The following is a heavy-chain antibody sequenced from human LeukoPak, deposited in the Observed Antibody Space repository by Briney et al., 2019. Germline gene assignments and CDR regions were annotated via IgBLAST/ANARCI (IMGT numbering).Heavy chain of an antibody. Sequence: ASVKVSCQPSAYSLTGYYMHGVRQAPGQGLEWMGWINPNSGGTNYAQKFQGRVTMTRDTSISTAYMELSRLRSDDTAVYYCARAAWSGVYNWFDPWGQGTLVTVSS. D-gene: IGHD3-10*01. J-gene: IGHJ5*02. CDR2: INPNSGGT. V-gene: IGHV1-2*02. CDR3: ARAAWSGVYNWFDP. CDR1: AYSLTGYY.